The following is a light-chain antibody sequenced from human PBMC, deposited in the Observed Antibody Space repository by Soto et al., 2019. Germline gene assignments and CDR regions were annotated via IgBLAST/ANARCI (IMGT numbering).Light chain of an antibody. CDR1: QSISSW. CDR2: KAS. Sequence: DSQITRAPSTMSASVGDRVTITCRASQSISSWLAWYQQKPGKAPKLLIYKASSLESGVPSRFSGSGSGTEFTLTISSLQTDDFATYYCQPLESYSWTVGQGKKVDLK. J-gene: IGKJ1*01. V-gene: IGKV1-5*03. CDR3: QPLESYSWT.